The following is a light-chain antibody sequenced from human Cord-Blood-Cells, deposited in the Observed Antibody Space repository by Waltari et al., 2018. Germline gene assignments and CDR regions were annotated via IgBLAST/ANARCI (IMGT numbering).Light chain of an antibody. J-gene: IGLJ2*01. CDR3: AAWDDSLNVV. V-gene: IGLV1-44*01. CDR1: SSNIGRNT. Sequence: QSVLTQPPSASGTPGQRVPISCSGSSSNIGRNTVNWYQQLPGTAPKRLIYSNKQRPSGVPDRFSGSKSGTSASLAISGLQSEDEADYYCAAWDDSLNVVFGGGTKLTVL. CDR2: SNK.